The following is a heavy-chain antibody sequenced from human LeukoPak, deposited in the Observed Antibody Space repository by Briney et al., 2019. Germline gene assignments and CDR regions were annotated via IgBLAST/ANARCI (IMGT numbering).Heavy chain of an antibody. CDR1: GFTFSNYE. CDR2: STSSDNI. Sequence: GGSLRLSCVGSGFTFSNYEMNWVRQAPGKGLEWVSSSTSSDNIHYADAVKGRFTSSRDNAKNSVYLQMNSLRAEDTAVYYCARDRGSAAAGTWYYAMDVWGQGTTVTVSS. D-gene: IGHD6-13*01. J-gene: IGHJ6*02. CDR3: ARDRGSAAAGTWYYAMDV. V-gene: IGHV3-48*03.